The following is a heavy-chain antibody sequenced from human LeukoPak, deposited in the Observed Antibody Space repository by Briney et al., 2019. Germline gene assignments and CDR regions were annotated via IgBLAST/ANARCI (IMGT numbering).Heavy chain of an antibody. J-gene: IGHJ4*02. CDR3: ARGAYNSGWSYRYCDS. V-gene: IGHV4-59*01. D-gene: IGHD6-19*01. Sequence: SETLSLTCTVSGASINSYYWHWIRQSPGRGLEWIGYIYYSGSTNYNPSLKSRVTISVDTSKNQFSLKVNSVTAADTAVYYCARGAYNSGWSYRYCDSWGQGTLVTVSP. CDR1: GASINSYY. CDR2: IYYSGST.